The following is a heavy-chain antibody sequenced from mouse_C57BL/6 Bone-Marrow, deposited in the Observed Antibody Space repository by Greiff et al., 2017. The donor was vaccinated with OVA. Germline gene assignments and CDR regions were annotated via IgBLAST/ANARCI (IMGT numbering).Heavy chain of an antibody. V-gene: IGHV5-16*01. Sequence: EVKLVESEGGLVQPGSSMKLSCTASGFTFSDYYMAWVRQVPEKGLEWVANINYDGSSTYYLDSLKSRFIISRDNAKNILYLQMSSLKSEDTATYYCARGALFWYFDVWGTGTTVTVSS. CDR1: GFTFSDYY. D-gene: IGHD1-1*02. J-gene: IGHJ1*03. CDR2: INYDGSST. CDR3: ARGALFWYFDV.